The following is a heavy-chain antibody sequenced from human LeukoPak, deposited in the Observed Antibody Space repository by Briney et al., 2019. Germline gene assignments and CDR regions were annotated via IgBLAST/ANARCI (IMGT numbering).Heavy chain of an antibody. J-gene: IGHJ2*01. D-gene: IGHD5-24*01. CDR1: GGXFSGYY. Sequence: PSETLSLTCAVYGGXFSGYYWSWIRQHPGKGLEWIGYIYYSGSTYYNPSLKSRVTISVDTSKNQFSLKLSSVTAADTAVYYCARGEIEMALWSSWYFDLWGRGTLVTVSS. V-gene: IGHV4-31*11. CDR3: ARGEIEMALWSSWYFDL. CDR2: IYYSGST.